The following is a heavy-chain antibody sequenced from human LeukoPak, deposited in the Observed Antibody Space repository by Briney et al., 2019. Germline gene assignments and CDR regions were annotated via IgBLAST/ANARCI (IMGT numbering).Heavy chain of an antibody. CDR3: ASTTVTTREPDY. Sequence: GGSLRLSCAASGFTFSSYSMNWVRQAPGKGLEWVSSISSSSSYIYYADSVKGRFTISRDNAKNSLYLQMNSLRAEDTAVYYCASTTVTTREPDYWGQGTLVTVSS. J-gene: IGHJ4*02. CDR2: ISSSSSYI. CDR1: GFTFSSYS. V-gene: IGHV3-21*01. D-gene: IGHD4-17*01.